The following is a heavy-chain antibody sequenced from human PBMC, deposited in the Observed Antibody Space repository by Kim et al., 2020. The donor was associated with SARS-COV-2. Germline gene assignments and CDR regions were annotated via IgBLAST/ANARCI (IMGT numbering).Heavy chain of an antibody. Sequence: ASVKVSCKASGYTFTSYGISWVRQAPGQGLEWMGWISAYNGNTNYAQKLQGRVTMTTDTSTSTAYMELRSLRSDDTAVYYCARDLRMTTVTGAWVDPWGQGTLVPVSS. V-gene: IGHV1-18*01. J-gene: IGHJ5*02. CDR3: ARDLRMTTVTGAWVDP. D-gene: IGHD4-17*01. CDR2: ISAYNGNT. CDR1: GYTFTSYG.